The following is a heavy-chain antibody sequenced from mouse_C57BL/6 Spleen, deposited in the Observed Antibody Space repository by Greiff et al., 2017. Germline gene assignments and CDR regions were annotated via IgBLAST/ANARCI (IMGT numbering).Heavy chain of an antibody. CDR3: ARDGGLRRFDY. J-gene: IGHJ2*01. Sequence: QVQLQQPGAELVMPGASVKLSCKASGYTSTSYWMHWVKQRPGQGLEWIGEIDPSDSYTNYNQKFKGKSTLTVDKSSSTAYMQLSSLTSEDSAVYYCARDGGLRRFDYWGQGTTLTVSS. CDR1: GYTSTSYW. CDR2: IDPSDSYT. D-gene: IGHD2-4*01. V-gene: IGHV1-69*01.